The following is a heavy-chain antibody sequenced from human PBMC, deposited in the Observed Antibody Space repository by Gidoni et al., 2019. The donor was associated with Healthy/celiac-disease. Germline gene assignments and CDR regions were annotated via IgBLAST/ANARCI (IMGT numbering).Heavy chain of an antibody. CDR3: ARQPDGSSSHYFDY. V-gene: IGHV4-39*01. CDR1: GGSISSSSYY. J-gene: IGHJ4*02. CDR2: IYYSGST. D-gene: IGHD6-6*01. Sequence: QLQLQESGPGLVKPSETLSLTCTVSGGSISSSSYYWGWIRQPPGKGLEWIGSIYYSGSTYYNPSLKSRVTISVDTSKNQFSLKLSSVTAADTAVYYCARQPDGSSSHYFDYWGQGTLVTVSS.